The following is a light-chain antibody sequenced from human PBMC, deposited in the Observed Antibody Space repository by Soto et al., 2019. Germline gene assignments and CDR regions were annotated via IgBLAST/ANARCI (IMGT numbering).Light chain of an antibody. CDR1: SSDVGGYNY. J-gene: IGLJ3*02. CDR3: GTWDSAGRAV. CDR2: VVS. V-gene: IGLV2-14*01. Sequence: QSALAQPTSVSGSPGQSIAISCTGTSSDVGGYNYVSWHQQHPGKAPKVLISVVSNRPSGIPDRFSGSKSGTSATLGITGLRTGDEADYYCGTWDSAGRAVFGGGTKLTVL.